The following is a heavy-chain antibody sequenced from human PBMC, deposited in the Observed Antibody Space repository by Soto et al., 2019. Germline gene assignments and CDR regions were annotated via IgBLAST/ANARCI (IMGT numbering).Heavy chain of an antibody. J-gene: IGHJ2*01. D-gene: IGHD5-18*01. CDR3: AGGRGLWWRHRGRSWYFDL. V-gene: IGHV4-34*01. CDR2: INHSGST. Sequence: QVQLQQWGAGLLKPSETLSLTCAVYGGSFSGYYWSWIRQPPGKGLEWIGEINHSGSTNYNPSLRSRVHMSVDTAKNQFSLRLSSLTAADTAVYYCAGGRGLWWRHRGRSWYFDLWGRGTLVTVSS. CDR1: GGSFSGYY.